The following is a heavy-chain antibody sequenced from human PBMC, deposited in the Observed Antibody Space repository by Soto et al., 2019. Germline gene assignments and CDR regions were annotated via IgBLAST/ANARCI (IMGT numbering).Heavy chain of an antibody. Sequence: QVQLQQWGAGLLKPSETLSLTCAVYGGSFSGYYWSWIRQPPGKGLEWIGEINHSGSTNYNPSLKSRVTRSVDTAKNQFSLKLSSVNAADTAVYYCARRAHLWFGSSPNSPFDYWGQGTLVTVSS. CDR3: ARRAHLWFGSSPNSPFDY. D-gene: IGHD3-10*01. CDR1: GGSFSGYY. CDR2: INHSGST. J-gene: IGHJ4*02. V-gene: IGHV4-34*01.